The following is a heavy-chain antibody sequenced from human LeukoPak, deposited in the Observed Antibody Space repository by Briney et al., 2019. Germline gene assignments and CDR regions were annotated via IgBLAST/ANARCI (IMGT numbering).Heavy chain of an antibody. J-gene: IGHJ4*02. Sequence: GGSLRLSCTASGFSFGSYWMNWVRQAPGKGLEWLANIKEDGSKIYYLDSVKGRFTISRDNAKNSLYLQTNSPRAEDTAVYYCARDRWSYDPQGGFDCWGQGTLVTVSS. V-gene: IGHV3-7*03. CDR2: IKEDGSKI. CDR1: GFSFGSYW. D-gene: IGHD3-22*01. CDR3: ARDRWSYDPQGGFDC.